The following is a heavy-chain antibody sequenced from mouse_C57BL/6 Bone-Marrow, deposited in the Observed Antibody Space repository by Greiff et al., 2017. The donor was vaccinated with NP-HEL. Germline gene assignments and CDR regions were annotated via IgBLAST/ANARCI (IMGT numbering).Heavy chain of an antibody. CDR3: ARSDYGSSHYFDY. CDR1: GYTFTSYW. CDR2: IDPNSGGT. J-gene: IGHJ2*01. Sequence: QVHVKQPGAELVKPGASVKLSCKASGYTFTSYWMHWVKQRPGRGLEWIGRIDPNSGGTKYNEKFKSKATLTVDKPSSTAYMQLSSLTSEDSAVYYCARSDYGSSHYFDYWGQGTTLTVSS. D-gene: IGHD1-1*01. V-gene: IGHV1-72*01.